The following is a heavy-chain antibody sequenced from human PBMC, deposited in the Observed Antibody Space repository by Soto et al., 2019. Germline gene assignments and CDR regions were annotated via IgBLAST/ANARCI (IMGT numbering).Heavy chain of an antibody. D-gene: IGHD3-22*01. V-gene: IGHV4-34*01. CDR1: GGSFSGYY. CDR2: INHSGST. Sequence: SVTLSLTCAVYGGSFSGYYWSWIRQPPGKGLEWIGEINHSGSTNYNPSLKSRVTISVDTSKNQFSLKLSSVTAADTAVYYCARGPAVYYRGYYYYYMDVWGKGTTVTVSS. J-gene: IGHJ6*03. CDR3: ARGPAVYYRGYYYYYMDV.